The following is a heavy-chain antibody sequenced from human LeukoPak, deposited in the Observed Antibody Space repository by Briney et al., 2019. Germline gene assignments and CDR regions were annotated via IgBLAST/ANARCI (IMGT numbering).Heavy chain of an antibody. D-gene: IGHD5-18*01. CDR3: ASGYSYGFSDY. CDR1: GGTFSSYT. V-gene: IGHV1-69*05. Sequence: SVKVSCKASGGTFSSYTISWVRQAPGQGLEWMGRIIPIFGTANYAQKLQGRVTIMTDASTSTAYMELSSLRSEDTAVYYCASGYSYGFSDYWGQGTLVTVSS. CDR2: IIPIFGTA. J-gene: IGHJ4*02.